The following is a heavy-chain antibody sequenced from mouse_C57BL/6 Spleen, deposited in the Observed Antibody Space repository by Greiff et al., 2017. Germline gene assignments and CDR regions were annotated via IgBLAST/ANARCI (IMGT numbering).Heavy chain of an antibody. Sequence: VKLVESGPELVKPGASVKISCKASGYAFSSSWMNWVKQRPGKGLEWIGRIYPGDGDTNYNGKFKGKATLTADKSSSTAYMQLSSLTSEDSAVYFCARIAYYSNYNYAMDYWGQGTSVTVSS. J-gene: IGHJ4*01. CDR1: GYAFSSSW. CDR2: IYPGDGDT. CDR3: ARIAYYSNYNYAMDY. D-gene: IGHD2-5*01. V-gene: IGHV1-82*01.